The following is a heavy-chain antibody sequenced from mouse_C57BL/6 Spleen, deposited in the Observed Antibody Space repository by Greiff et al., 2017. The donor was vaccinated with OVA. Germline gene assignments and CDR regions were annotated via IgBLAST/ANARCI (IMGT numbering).Heavy chain of an antibody. CDR2: ISDGGSYT. Sequence: EVHLVESGGGLVKPGGSLKLSCAASGFTFSSYAMSWVRQTPEKRLEWVATISDGGSYTYYPDNVKGRFTISRDNAKNNLYLQMSHLKSEDTAMYYCAREGLLHWYFDVWGTGTTVTVSS. CDR3: AREGLLHWYFDV. V-gene: IGHV5-4*01. J-gene: IGHJ1*03. D-gene: IGHD2-3*01. CDR1: GFTFSSYA.